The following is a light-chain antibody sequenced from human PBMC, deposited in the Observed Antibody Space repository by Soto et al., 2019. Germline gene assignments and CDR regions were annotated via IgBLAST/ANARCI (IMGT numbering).Light chain of an antibody. CDR1: SSNIGNNY. CDR2: DNN. Sequence: QSVLTQSPSVSAAPGQKVTISCSGSSSNIGNNYASWYQQLPGTAPKLLIYDNNKRPSGIPDRFSGSKSGTSATLGITGLQTGDEADYYCGTWDSSLSAWVFGGGTKLTVL. V-gene: IGLV1-51*01. J-gene: IGLJ3*02. CDR3: GTWDSSLSAWV.